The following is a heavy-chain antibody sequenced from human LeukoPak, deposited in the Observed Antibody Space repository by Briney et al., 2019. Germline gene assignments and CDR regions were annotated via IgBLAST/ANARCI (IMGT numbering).Heavy chain of an antibody. J-gene: IGHJ4*02. CDR3: ARSGMYSSSWYWDY. V-gene: IGHV1-2*04. Sequence: ASVTVSCKASGYTFTGYYMHWVRQAPGQGLEWMGWINPNSGGTNYAQKFQGWVTMTRDTSISTAYMDLSGLRSDATAVYYCARSGMYSSSWYWDYWGQGTLVTVSS. CDR1: GYTFTGYY. CDR2: INPNSGGT. D-gene: IGHD6-13*01.